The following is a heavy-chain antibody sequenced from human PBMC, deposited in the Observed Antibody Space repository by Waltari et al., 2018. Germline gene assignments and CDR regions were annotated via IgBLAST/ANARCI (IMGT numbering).Heavy chain of an antibody. J-gene: IGHJ5*02. V-gene: IGHV4-59*01. CDR2: IYYSGST. D-gene: IGHD4-17*01. CDR1: GDSMNHYY. CDR3: AGSGGNGDYDR. Sequence: QVQLQESGPGLVKPSETLSLTCTVSGDSMNHYYWTWIRQSPGKGLEWIGYIYYSGSTNYNPSLESRVTISIKPSKNQFALKLSSVTAADTAVYYCAGSGGNGDYDRWGQGTQVTVSS.